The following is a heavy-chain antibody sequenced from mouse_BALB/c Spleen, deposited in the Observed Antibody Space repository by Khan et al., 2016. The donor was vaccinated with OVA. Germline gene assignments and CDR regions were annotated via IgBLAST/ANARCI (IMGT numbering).Heavy chain of an antibody. J-gene: IGHJ2*01. D-gene: IGHD1-1*01. V-gene: IGHV1-20*02. Sequence: EVQLQQSGPELVKPGASVKISCKASGYSFTGYFMNWVMQSHGKSLEWIGRINPHIGETFYNQKFKGKAILTVDESSSTVHMELRSLASEDSACYYCARKNGSDFDYWGQGTTLTVSS. CDR3: ARKNGSDFDY. CDR1: GYSFTGYF. CDR2: INPHIGET.